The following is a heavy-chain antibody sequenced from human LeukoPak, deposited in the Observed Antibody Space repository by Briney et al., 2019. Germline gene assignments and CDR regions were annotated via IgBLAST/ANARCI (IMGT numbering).Heavy chain of an antibody. Sequence: GGSLRLSCAASGFTFSSYAMHWVCQAPGKGLEYVSAISSHGGSTYYANSVKGRFTISRDNSKNTLYLQMGSLRTEDMAVYYCARDSWGSSWYGNYYYYYMDVWGKGTTVTISS. CDR3: ARDSWGSSWYGNYYYYYMDV. V-gene: IGHV3-64*01. CDR1: GFTFSSYA. J-gene: IGHJ6*03. D-gene: IGHD6-13*01. CDR2: ISSHGGST.